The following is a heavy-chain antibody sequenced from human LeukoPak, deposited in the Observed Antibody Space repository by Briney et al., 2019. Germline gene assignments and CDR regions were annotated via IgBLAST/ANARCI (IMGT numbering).Heavy chain of an antibody. J-gene: IGHJ6*03. CDR2: IKSKTDGGTT. CDR1: GFTFGDYA. V-gene: IGHV3-15*01. D-gene: IGHD2-2*01. CDR3: TTVPVPAAMYYYYYYMDV. Sequence: GGSLRLSCTASGFTFGDYAMSWVRQAPGKGLEWVGRIKSKTDGGTTDYAAPVKGRFTISRDDSKNTLYLQMNSLKTEDTAVYYCTTVPVPAAMYYYYYYMDVWGKGTTVTISS.